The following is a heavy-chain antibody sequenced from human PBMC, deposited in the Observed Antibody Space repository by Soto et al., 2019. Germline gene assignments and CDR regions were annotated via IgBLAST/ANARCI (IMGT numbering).Heavy chain of an antibody. Sequence: QVQLQQWGAGLLKPSETLSLTCAVYGGSFSAYSWTWIRQPPGKGLEWIGEINHSGSTNYNPSLTSRVTLSVDTSKNQYSLNLRAVTAADTAVYYCVRGQCVAVIESEENWCDPWGQGTPVTLSS. J-gene: IGHJ5*02. CDR3: VRGQCVAVIESEENWCDP. CDR1: GGSFSAYS. V-gene: IGHV4-34*01. D-gene: IGHD6-19*01. CDR2: INHSGST.